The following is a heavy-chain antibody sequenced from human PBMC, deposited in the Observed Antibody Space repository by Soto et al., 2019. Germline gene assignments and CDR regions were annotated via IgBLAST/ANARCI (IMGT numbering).Heavy chain of an antibody. V-gene: IGHV4-39*01. D-gene: IGHD2-8*01. Sequence: PSETLSLTCTVSGGAVGSNNYYWGWIRQPPGKGLEWIGSVSYTGNTYYNPSLKSRVIISADTSTNQFSLRLRSLTASDTAVYYCASQIPSRCTKTLCYPYYFLNWGQGTLVTVSS. CDR1: GGAVGSNNYY. CDR3: ASQIPSRCTKTLCYPYYFLN. J-gene: IGHJ4*02. CDR2: VSYTGNT.